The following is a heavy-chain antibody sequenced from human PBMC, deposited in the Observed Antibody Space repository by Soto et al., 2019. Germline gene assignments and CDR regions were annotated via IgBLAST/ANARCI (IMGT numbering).Heavy chain of an antibody. J-gene: IGHJ4*02. CDR1: GFTFSSYG. CDR3: AKDFYSYGPHYFDY. V-gene: IGHV3-30*18. Sequence: PGGSLRLSCAASGFTFSSYGMHWVRQAPGKGLEWVAVISYDGSNQYYTDSVKGRFTISRDNSKNTLYLQMNSLRTEDTAVYYCAKDFYSYGPHYFDYWGQGTLVTVSS. CDR2: ISYDGSNQ. D-gene: IGHD5-18*01.